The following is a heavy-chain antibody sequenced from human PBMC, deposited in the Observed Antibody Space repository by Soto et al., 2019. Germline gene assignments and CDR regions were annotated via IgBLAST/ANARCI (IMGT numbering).Heavy chain of an antibody. CDR1: GFSLSNARLG. V-gene: IGHV2-26*01. CDR2: IFSNDEK. J-gene: IGHJ4*02. D-gene: IGHD3-10*01. Sequence: SGPTLVNPTEPLTLTCTVSGFSLSNARLGVSWIRQPPGKALEWLAHIFSNDEKSYSTSLKSRLTISKDTSKSQVVLTMTNMDPVDTATYYCARISKPLWFGELPFDYWGQGTLVTVS. CDR3: ARISKPLWFGELPFDY.